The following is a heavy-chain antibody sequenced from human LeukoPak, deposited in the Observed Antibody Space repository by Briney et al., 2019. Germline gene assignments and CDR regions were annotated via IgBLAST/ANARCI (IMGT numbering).Heavy chain of an antibody. V-gene: IGHV1-69*01. CDR3: AVRWLQSTGGFDY. CDR1: VGTFSSYA. Sequence: ASVKVSCKASVGTFSSYAISWVRQAPGQGLEWMGGIIPIFGTANYAQKFQGRVTITADESTSTAYMELSSLRSEDTAVYYCAVRWLQSTGGFDYWGQGTLVTVSS. J-gene: IGHJ4*02. D-gene: IGHD5-24*01. CDR2: IIPIFGTA.